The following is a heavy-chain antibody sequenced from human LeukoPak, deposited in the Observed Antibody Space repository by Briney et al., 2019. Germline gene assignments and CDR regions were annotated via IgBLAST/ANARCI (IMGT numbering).Heavy chain of an antibody. CDR2: IYSDNT. CDR3: ARGSHITMVRGVFYFDY. V-gene: IGHV3-53*01. CDR1: GFTVSSNS. J-gene: IGHJ4*02. Sequence: GGSLRLSCTVSGFTVSSNSMSWVRQAPGKGLEWVSFIYSDNTHYSDSVKGRFTISRDNSKNTLYLQMNSLRAEDTAVYYCARGSHITMVRGVFYFDYWGQGTLVTVSS. D-gene: IGHD3-10*01.